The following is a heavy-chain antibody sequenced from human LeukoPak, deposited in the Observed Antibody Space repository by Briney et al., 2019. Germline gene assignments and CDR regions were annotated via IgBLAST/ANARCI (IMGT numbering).Heavy chain of an antibody. CDR2: INPSGGST. CDR3: ARDAYCGGDCYGALD. V-gene: IGHV1-46*01. CDR1: GYTFTSYY. Sequence: ASVKVSCKASGYTFTSYYMHWVRQAPGQGLEWMGIINPSGGSTSYAQKFQGRVTITPDKSTSTAYMELSSLRSEDTAVYYCARDAYCGGDCYGALDWGQGTLVTVSS. J-gene: IGHJ4*02. D-gene: IGHD2-21*02.